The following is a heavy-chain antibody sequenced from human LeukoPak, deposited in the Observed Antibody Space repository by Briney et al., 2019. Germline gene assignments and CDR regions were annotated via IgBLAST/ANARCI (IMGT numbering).Heavy chain of an antibody. D-gene: IGHD3-3*01. Sequence: PGGSLRLSCAASGFTFSSYWMSWVRQAPGKGPEWVANIKQDGSEKYYVDSVKGRFTISRDNAKTSLYLQMNSLRAEDTAVYYCARDAFSRISVFGVVSDAFDIWGQGTMVTVSS. CDR2: IKQDGSEK. V-gene: IGHV3-7*01. CDR3: ARDAFSRISVFGVVSDAFDI. J-gene: IGHJ3*02. CDR1: GFTFSSYW.